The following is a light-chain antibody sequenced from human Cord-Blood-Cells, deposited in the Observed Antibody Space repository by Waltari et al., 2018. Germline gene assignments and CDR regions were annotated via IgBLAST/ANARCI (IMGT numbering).Light chain of an antibody. V-gene: IGKV4-1*01. CDR2: WAS. CDR1: QSVLYSSNNKNY. CDR3: QKYYSTPRT. J-gene: IGKJ1*01. Sequence: EIVMTQSPDSLAVCLGERATINRKSSQSVLYSSNNKNYLAWYQQKPGQPPKLLIYWASTRESGVPDRFSGSGSGTDFTLTISRLQAEDVAVYYCQKYYSTPRTFGQGTKVEIK.